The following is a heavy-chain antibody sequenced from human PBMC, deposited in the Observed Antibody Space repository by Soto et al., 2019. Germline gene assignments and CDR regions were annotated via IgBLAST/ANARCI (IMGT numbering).Heavy chain of an antibody. J-gene: IGHJ4*03. Sequence: RSLTCAVYGGSFTNFYWTWIRQPPGKGLEWIGVIDHLGTTNYNPSLQSRVTLSLDTSKNHFSLELTSVTAADTVVYYCARGLWGDEVMAWGQGTMPTVSS. V-gene: IGHV4-34*01. CDR3: ARGLWGDEVMA. CDR2: IDHLGTT. CDR1: GGSFTNFY. D-gene: IGHD3-16*01.